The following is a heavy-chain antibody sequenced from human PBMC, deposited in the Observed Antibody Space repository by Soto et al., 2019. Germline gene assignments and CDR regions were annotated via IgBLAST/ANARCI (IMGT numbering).Heavy chain of an antibody. CDR1: GGTFSSYA. CDR3: ARVLAVVVPIFDI. V-gene: IGHV1-69*13. J-gene: IGHJ3*02. D-gene: IGHD2-15*01. CDR2: IIPIFGTA. Sequence: GASVKVSCKASGGTFSSYAISWVRQAPGQGLEWMGGIIPIFGTANYAQKFQGRVTITADESTSTAYMELSSLRSEDTAVYYCARVLAVVVPIFDIWGQGTMVTVSS.